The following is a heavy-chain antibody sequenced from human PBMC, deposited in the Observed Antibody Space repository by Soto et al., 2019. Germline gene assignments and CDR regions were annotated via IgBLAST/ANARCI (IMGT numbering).Heavy chain of an antibody. CDR3: ASQASSGYGGGGWFDP. V-gene: IGHV3-13*01. CDR2: IGTQHDT. Sequence: EVQLVESGGGLVQPGGSLRLSCAASGFTFSAYDMHWVRQATGKGLEWVAAIGTQHDTYYPDSVKGQFTISRENAKNSWDLQRICVTDWGTAVYYWASQASSGYGGGGWFDPWGQGTLVTVSS. J-gene: IGHJ5*02. CDR1: GFTFSAYD. D-gene: IGHD3-16*01.